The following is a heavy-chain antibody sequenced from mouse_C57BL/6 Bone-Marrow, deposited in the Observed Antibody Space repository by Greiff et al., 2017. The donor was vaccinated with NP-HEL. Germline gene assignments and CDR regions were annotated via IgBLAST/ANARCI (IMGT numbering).Heavy chain of an antibody. CDR2: IWSGGST. V-gene: IGHV2-2*01. Sequence: QVQLKESGPCLVQPSQSLSITCTVSGFSLTSYGVHWVRQSPGKGLEWLGVIWSGGSTDYNAAFISRLSISKDNSKSQVFCKRNSLQAVDTAIYYCARNRPPYGNWYFDVWGTGTTVTVSS. J-gene: IGHJ1*03. CDR3: ARNRPPYGNWYFDV. CDR1: GFSLTSYG. D-gene: IGHD2-1*01.